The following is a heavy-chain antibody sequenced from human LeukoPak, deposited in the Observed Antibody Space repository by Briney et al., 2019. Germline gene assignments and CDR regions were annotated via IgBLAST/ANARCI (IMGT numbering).Heavy chain of an antibody. CDR3: VKIAPDLP. D-gene: IGHD2-21*01. Sequence: GGSLRLSCAASGFTFSSYAMSWVRQAPGKGLEWVSAISDNGGSIFYADSVKGRFTISRDNSKNSLYLQMNSLRADDTAVYYCVKIAPDLPWGQGTLVTVSS. V-gene: IGHV3-23*01. CDR2: ISDNGGSI. J-gene: IGHJ5*02. CDR1: GFTFSSYA.